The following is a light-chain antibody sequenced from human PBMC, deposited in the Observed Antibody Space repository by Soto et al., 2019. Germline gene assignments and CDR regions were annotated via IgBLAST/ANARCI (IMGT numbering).Light chain of an antibody. V-gene: IGLV1-40*01. CDR1: NSNIGAGYD. J-gene: IGLJ2*01. CDR3: QSYDSSLSDLV. Sequence: QSVLTQPPSVSGAPGQRVTISCTGNNSNIGAGYDVHWYQQLPGTAPKLLIYGNTNRPSGVPDRFSGSKSGTSASLAITGLQAEHEADYYCQSYDSSLSDLVFGGGTKLTVL. CDR2: GNT.